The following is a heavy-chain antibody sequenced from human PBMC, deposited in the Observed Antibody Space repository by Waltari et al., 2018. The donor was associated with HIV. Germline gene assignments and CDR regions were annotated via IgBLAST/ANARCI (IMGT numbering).Heavy chain of an antibody. J-gene: IGHJ4*02. CDR1: GACVSTNSSA. D-gene: IGHD1-1*01. V-gene: IGHV6-1*01. Sequence: QVQLQQSGPGLVKPPQTLSLTCAISGACVSTNSSAWTWLRHYPSSGLDWLGRTYYRSKWYNDYAVSVKSRITIKPDTSKNQFSQQLNSVTPEDTAVYYCARDRAGTGNPTLDYWGQGTLVTVSS. CDR2: TYYRSKWYN. CDR3: ARDRAGTGNPTLDY.